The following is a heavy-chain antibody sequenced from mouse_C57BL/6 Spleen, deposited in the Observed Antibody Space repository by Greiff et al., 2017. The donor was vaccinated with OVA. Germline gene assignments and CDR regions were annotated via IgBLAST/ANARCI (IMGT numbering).Heavy chain of an antibody. CDR3: ARDYYGSRAPFAY. Sequence: EVKLVESGGGLVKPGGSLKLSCAASGFTFSSYAMSWVRQTPEKRLAWVATISDGGSYTYYPDNVKGRFTISRDNAKNNLYLQMSHLKSEDTAMYYCARDYYGSRAPFAYWGQGTLVTVSA. V-gene: IGHV5-4*01. J-gene: IGHJ3*01. CDR1: GFTFSSYA. D-gene: IGHD1-1*01. CDR2: ISDGGSYT.